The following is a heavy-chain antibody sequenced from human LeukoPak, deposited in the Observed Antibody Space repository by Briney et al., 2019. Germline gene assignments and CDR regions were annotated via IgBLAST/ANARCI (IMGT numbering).Heavy chain of an antibody. CDR1: GGSISSSSYY. V-gene: IGHV4-39*07. D-gene: IGHD4-23*01. J-gene: IGHJ5*02. CDR3: ARGFYTGVDWFDP. CDR2: IYYSGST. Sequence: SETLSLTCTVSGGSISSSSYYWGWIRQPPGKGLEWIGSIYYSGSTYYNPSLKSRVTISVDTSKNQFSLKLSSVTAADTAVYYCARGFYTGVDWFDPWGQGTLVTVSS.